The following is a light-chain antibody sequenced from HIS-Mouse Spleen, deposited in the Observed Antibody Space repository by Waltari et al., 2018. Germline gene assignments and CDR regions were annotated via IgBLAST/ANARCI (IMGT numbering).Light chain of an antibody. CDR1: ALPKKY. Sequence: GQTARNTCSGDALPKKYAYWYQQKSGQAPVLVIYEDSKRPSGIPERFSGSSSGTMATLTISGAQVEDEADYYCYSTDSSGNHRVFGGGTKLTVL. J-gene: IGLJ2*01. CDR2: EDS. CDR3: YSTDSSGNHRV. V-gene: IGLV3-10*01.